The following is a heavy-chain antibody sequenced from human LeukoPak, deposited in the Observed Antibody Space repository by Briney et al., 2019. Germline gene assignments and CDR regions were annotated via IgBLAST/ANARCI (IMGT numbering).Heavy chain of an antibody. D-gene: IGHD3-10*01. CDR1: GFTFSSYG. CDR2: ISYDGSNK. CDR3: ARLHYGSGSYYADY. V-gene: IGHV3-30*03. J-gene: IGHJ4*02. Sequence: GGSLRLSCAASGFTFSSYGMHWVRQAPGKGLEWVAVISYDGSNKYYADSVKGRFTISRDNSKNTLYLQMNSLRAEDTAVYYCARLHYGSGSYYADYWGQGTLVTVSS.